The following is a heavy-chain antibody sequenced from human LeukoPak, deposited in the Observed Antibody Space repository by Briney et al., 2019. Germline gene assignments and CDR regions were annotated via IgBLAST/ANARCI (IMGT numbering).Heavy chain of an antibody. CDR3: ARHEVGGVKY. V-gene: IGHV4-38-2*02. Sequence: SETLSLTCTVSGYSINSGYTWGWIRQPPGKGLEWIGNIYHSGGTYYNPSLTSRVTISVDTSKNQFSLKLTSVTAADTAVYYCARHEVGGVKYWGQGTLVTVSS. D-gene: IGHD3-16*01. J-gene: IGHJ4*02. CDR1: GYSINSGYT. CDR2: IYHSGGT.